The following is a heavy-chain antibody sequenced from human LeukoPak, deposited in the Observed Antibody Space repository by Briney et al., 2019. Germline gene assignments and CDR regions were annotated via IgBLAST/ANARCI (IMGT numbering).Heavy chain of an antibody. CDR1: GGTFSSYA. J-gene: IGHJ4*02. D-gene: IGHD5-18*01. CDR2: IIPILGIA. Sequence: ASVKVSCKASGGTFSSYAISWVRQAPGQGLERMGRIIPILGIANYAQKFQGRVTITADKSTSTAYMELSSLRSEDTAVYYCARDSHTATVIIPAGYWGQGTLVTVSS. CDR3: ARDSHTATVIIPAGY. V-gene: IGHV1-69*04.